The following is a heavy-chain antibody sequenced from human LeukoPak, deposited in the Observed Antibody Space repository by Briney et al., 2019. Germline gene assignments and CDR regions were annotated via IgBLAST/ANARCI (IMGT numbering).Heavy chain of an antibody. V-gene: IGHV1-18*01. CDR3: ARDGRYYDFWSGLGEKKFDP. D-gene: IGHD3-3*01. CDR2: ISAYNGNT. CDR1: GYTFTSYG. J-gene: IGHJ5*02. Sequence: ASVKVSCKASGYTFTSYGISWVRQAPGQGLEWMGWISAYNGNTNYAQKLQGRVTMTTDTSTSTAYMELRSLRSDDTAVYYCARDGRYYDFWSGLGEKKFDPWGQGTLVTVSS.